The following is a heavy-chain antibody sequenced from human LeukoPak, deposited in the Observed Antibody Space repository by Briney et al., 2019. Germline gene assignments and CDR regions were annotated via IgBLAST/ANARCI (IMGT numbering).Heavy chain of an antibody. CDR1: GFTFSTYA. CDR3: ARGHGAFGYYFINV. J-gene: IGHJ6*03. V-gene: IGHV3-9*01. D-gene: IGHD3-3*01. Sequence: GGSLRLSCAASGFTFSTYAMHWVRQVQGKGLEWVSGIIWNGGSKAYADSVKGRFTISRDNAKNSLYLQMSSLTTEDTAFYYCARGHGAFGYYFINVWGKGTTVTVSS. CDR2: IIWNGGSK.